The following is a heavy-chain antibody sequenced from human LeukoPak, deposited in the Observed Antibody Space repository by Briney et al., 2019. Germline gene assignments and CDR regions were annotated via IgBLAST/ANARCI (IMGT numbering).Heavy chain of an antibody. J-gene: IGHJ4*02. Sequence: PGGSLRLFYAVCGFTFTCCRMSWVRQTPGKGLEWVASIKQDGREKFYADSVKGRITISRDNAKNSLYLQVNSLRAEDTAVYYCARVPGVTRYFDPWRRGILVTVSS. CDR2: IKQDGREK. V-gene: IGHV3-7*01. CDR1: GFTFTCCR. CDR3: ARVPGVTRYFDP. D-gene: IGHD4-23*01.